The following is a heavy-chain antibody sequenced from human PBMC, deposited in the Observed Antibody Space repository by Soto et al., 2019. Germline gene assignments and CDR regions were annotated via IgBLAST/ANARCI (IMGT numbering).Heavy chain of an antibody. CDR1: DFTFSSFG. V-gene: IGHV3-30*03. CDR3: ARGDGGVDE. J-gene: IGHJ4*02. CDR2: ISFHGSDK. Sequence: QVQLVESGGGVVQPGRSLRLSCVASDFTFSSFGMHWVRQAPGKGLEWVAFISFHGSDKYYTDSGKGRFTISRDNSKNTLYLVMNRLTHEDTAVYYCARGDGGVDEWGRGNLLTVSS.